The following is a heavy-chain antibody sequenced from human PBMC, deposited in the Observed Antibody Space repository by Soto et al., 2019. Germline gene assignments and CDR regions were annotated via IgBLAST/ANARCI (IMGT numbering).Heavy chain of an antibody. Sequence: GGSLRLSCAASGFTFSRFWMTWVRQAPGKGLEWVANINQDGSQKYYVDSVKGRLTISRDNAKSSMFLQMNSLRAEDTAVYYCARVPWFGEYHAFDIWGQGTTVTVSS. CDR2: INQDGSQK. V-gene: IGHV3-7*04. CDR1: GFTFSRFW. J-gene: IGHJ3*02. D-gene: IGHD3-10*01. CDR3: ARVPWFGEYHAFDI.